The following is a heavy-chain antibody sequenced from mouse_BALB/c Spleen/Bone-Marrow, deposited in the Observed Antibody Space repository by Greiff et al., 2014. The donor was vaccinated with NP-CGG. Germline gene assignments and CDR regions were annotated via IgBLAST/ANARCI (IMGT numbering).Heavy chain of an antibody. Sequence: QVQLKESGAELVKPGASVKLSWKASGYTFTSYYMYWVKQRPGQGLEWIGEINPSNGGTNFNEKFKSKATLTVDKSSSTAYMQLSSLTSEDSAVYYCTREGDSPFAYWGQGTLVTVSA. CDR2: INPSNGGT. CDR3: TREGDSPFAY. D-gene: IGHD2-13*01. V-gene: IGHV1S81*02. J-gene: IGHJ3*01. CDR1: GYTFTSYY.